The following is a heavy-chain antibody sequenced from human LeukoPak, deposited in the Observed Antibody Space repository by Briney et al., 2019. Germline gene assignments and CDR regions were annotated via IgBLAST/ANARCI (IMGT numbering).Heavy chain of an antibody. CDR1: GFTFSSYW. Sequence: GGSLRPSCAASGFTFSSYWMHWVRQAPGKGLMWVSRIKSDGSETSYADSVKGRFTISRDNARNTLYLQMNSLGPEDTAIYYCASDRVFYGLDVWGQGTTVTVSS. CDR3: ASDRVFYGLDV. J-gene: IGHJ6*02. V-gene: IGHV3-74*01. CDR2: IKSDGSET.